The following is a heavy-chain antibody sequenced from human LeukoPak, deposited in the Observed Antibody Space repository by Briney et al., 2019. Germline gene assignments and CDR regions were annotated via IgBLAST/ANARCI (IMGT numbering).Heavy chain of an antibody. Sequence: GGSLRLSCAASGFTFSSYGMSWVRQAPGKGLEWVSAISGSGGSTYYTDSVKGRFTISRDNSKNTLYLQMNSLRAEDTAVYYCARDGVVATIRFDYWGQGTLVTVSS. V-gene: IGHV3-23*01. CDR2: ISGSGGST. CDR1: GFTFSSYG. J-gene: IGHJ4*02. CDR3: ARDGVVATIRFDY. D-gene: IGHD5-12*01.